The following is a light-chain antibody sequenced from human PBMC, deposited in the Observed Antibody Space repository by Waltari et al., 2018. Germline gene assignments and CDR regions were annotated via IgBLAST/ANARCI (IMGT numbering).Light chain of an antibody. V-gene: IGLV2-23*02. CDR1: NGVTYDF. J-gene: IGLJ1*01. CDR2: EVT. Sequence: QSALTQPRSVSASPGQSVTISCTGGNGVTYDFVSWYQQYPGKAPNLMVYEVTKRASGVSDRFSGSKSGNTASLTIYGLQSEDEADYYCCSYAGFGIYVFGTGTKVTVL. CDR3: CSYAGFGIYV.